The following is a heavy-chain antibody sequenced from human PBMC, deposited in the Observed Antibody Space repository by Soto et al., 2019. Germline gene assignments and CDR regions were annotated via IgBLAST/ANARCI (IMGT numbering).Heavy chain of an antibody. CDR2: IYYTGST. J-gene: IGHJ4*02. V-gene: IGHV4-30-4*01. Sequence: SETLSLTCTVSGGSIRSDAYYWSWIRQPPGKGLEWLGYIYYTGSTYYNPSLKSRVSISVDTSKNQLSLKLSSVTAADTAVYYCARVPHYYDSSGHFRDCWGQGSLVTVS. CDR1: GGSIRSDAYY. D-gene: IGHD3-22*01. CDR3: ARVPHYYDSSGHFRDC.